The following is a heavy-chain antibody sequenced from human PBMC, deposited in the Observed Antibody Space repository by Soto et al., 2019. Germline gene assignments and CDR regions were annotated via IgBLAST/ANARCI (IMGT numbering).Heavy chain of an antibody. Sequence: ASVKVSCKASGGTFSSYAISWGRQAPGQGLEWMGGIIPIFGTANYAQKFQGRVTITADESTSTAYMELSSLRSEDTAVYYCARDGTSGSYHRYFDYWGQGTLVTVSS. CDR1: GGTFSSYA. V-gene: IGHV1-69*13. CDR2: IIPIFGTA. J-gene: IGHJ4*02. CDR3: ARDGTSGSYHRYFDY. D-gene: IGHD1-26*01.